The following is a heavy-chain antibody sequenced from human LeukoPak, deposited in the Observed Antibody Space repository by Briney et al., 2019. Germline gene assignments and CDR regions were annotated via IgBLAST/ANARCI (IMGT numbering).Heavy chain of an antibody. Sequence: GGSLRLSCAASGFTFSSYGMHWVRQAPGKGREWGALITYDGSNKNYADSVKGRFTISRDNSKNTLYLQMNSLRVEDTAVYYCAKDPGRNFFYYFEYWGQGTLVTVSS. CDR2: ITYDGSNK. J-gene: IGHJ4*02. CDR3: AKDPGRNFFYYFEY. D-gene: IGHD1-26*01. V-gene: IGHV3-30*18. CDR1: GFTFSSYG.